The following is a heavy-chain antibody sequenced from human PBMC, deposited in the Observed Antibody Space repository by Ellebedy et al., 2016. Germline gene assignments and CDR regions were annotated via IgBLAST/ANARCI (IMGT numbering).Heavy chain of an antibody. Sequence: GGSLRLSCTASGFTFSSYSMNWVRQAPGKGLEWVSYFSTSGSSIQYADSVKGRFTLSRDNAKNSVYLQMNSLRAEDTAVYYCARAPPYSGSYLLTNNDAFDIWGQGTMVTVSS. V-gene: IGHV3-48*04. CDR1: GFTFSSYS. J-gene: IGHJ3*02. D-gene: IGHD1-26*01. CDR2: FSTSGSSI. CDR3: ARAPPYSGSYLLTNNDAFDI.